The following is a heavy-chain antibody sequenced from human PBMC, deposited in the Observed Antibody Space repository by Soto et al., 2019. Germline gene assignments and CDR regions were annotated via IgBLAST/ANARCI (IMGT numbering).Heavy chain of an antibody. CDR1: GFTFSAYR. CDR3: TRGHYYGMDV. J-gene: IGHJ6*02. CDR2: TNTDGTAT. Sequence: GGSLRLSCAASGFTFSAYRMHWVRQAPGKGLVWVSRTNTDGTATTYADSVEGRFTISRDNAKNMLYLQMNSLRAEDTAVYYCTRGHYYGMDVWGQGTTVTVSS. V-gene: IGHV3-74*03.